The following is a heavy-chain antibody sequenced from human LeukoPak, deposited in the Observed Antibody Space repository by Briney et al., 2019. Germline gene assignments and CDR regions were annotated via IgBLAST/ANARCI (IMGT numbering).Heavy chain of an antibody. CDR1: GFTFSSYE. CDR2: ISSSGSTI. D-gene: IGHD6-6*01. CDR3: ARGRERGEYSSSSPEFNDY. V-gene: IGHV3-48*03. Sequence: PGRSLRLSCAASGFTFSSYEINWVRQAPGKGLEWVSYISSSGSTIYYADSVKGRFTISRDNAKNSLYLQMNSLRAEDTAVYYCARGRERGEYSSSSPEFNDYWGQGTLVTVSS. J-gene: IGHJ4*02.